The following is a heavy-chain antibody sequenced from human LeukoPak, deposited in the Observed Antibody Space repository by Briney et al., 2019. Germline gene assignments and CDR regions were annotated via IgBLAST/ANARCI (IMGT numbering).Heavy chain of an antibody. V-gene: IGHV3-30*18. J-gene: IGHJ4*02. CDR3: EKGGREAGTVGY. CDR1: GCTFSNCD. D-gene: IGHD6-19*01. CDR2: VSYDGSNK. Sequence: PGRSLRLSCAASGCTFSNCDMHWVRQAPGKGLEWVAVVSYDGSNKYYADSVKGRFTISRDNSKNTLYMQMKSLRAEDTAVYAWEKGGREAGTVGYWGQGTLVTVSS.